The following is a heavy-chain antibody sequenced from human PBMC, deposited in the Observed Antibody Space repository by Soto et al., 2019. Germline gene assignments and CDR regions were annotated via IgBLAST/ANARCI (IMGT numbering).Heavy chain of an antibody. Sequence: QVQLVQSGAEVKKPGASVKVSCKASGYTFTSYGISWVRQAPGQGLERMGWISAYNGNTNYAQKLQGRVTMTTDTSTSTAYMELRSLRSDDTAVYYCARRRYYDSSGYYEDYWGQGTLVTVSS. CDR1: GYTFTSYG. CDR2: ISAYNGNT. D-gene: IGHD3-22*01. J-gene: IGHJ4*02. CDR3: ARRRYYDSSGYYEDY. V-gene: IGHV1-18*01.